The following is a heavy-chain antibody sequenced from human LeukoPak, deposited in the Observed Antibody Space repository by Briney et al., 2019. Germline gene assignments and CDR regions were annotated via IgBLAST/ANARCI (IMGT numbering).Heavy chain of an antibody. CDR1: GFTFSTYA. J-gene: IGHJ5*02. V-gene: IGHV3-23*01. D-gene: IGHD6-13*01. CDR3: AKEGAAVGSGWFDP. CDR2: ISGSGGST. Sequence: GGSLRLSCEASGFTFSTYAMSWVRQAPGKGLEWVSAISGSGGSTYYADSVKGRFTISRDNSKNTLYLQMNSLRAEDTAVYYCAKEGAAVGSGWFDPWGQGTLVTVSS.